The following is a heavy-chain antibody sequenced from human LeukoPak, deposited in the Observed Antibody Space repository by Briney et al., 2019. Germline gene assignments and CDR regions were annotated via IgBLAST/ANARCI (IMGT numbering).Heavy chain of an antibody. CDR1: GGTFSSYA. Sequence: AASVKVSCKASGGTFSSYAISWVRQAPGQGLEWMGRIIPIFGTANYAQKFQGRVTITTDESTSTAYMELSSLRSEDTAVYYCARGLDGGAAADLVDYWGQGTLVTVSS. V-gene: IGHV1-69*05. D-gene: IGHD6-13*01. J-gene: IGHJ4*02. CDR3: ARGLDGGAAADLVDY. CDR2: IIPIFGTA.